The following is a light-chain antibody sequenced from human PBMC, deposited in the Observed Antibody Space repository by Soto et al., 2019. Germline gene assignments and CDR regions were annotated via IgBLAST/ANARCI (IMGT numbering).Light chain of an antibody. CDR2: GAS. CDR3: QQYCGSPRT. J-gene: IGKJ1*01. V-gene: IGKV3-20*01. CDR1: QSVSSTS. Sequence: EIVLTQSPGTLSLSPGERATLSCRASQSVSSTSLAWYQQKSGQAPRLLIYGASSRATGIPDRFSGSGSGTDLTLTISRLEPEDFAVYYCQQYCGSPRTFGQGTKVEIK.